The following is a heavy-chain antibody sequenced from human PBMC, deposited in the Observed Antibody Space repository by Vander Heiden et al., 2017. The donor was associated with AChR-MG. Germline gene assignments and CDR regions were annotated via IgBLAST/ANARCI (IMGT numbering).Heavy chain of an antibody. CDR2: ISSSSSYI. CDR1: GFTFRSYS. Sequence: EVQLVESGGGLVKPGGSPRFSCAASGFTFRSYSMNWVRQAPGKGLEWVSSISSSSSYIYYADSVKGRFTISRDNAKNSRYLQMNSLRAEDTAVYYCAREPCSSGFHPYGMDVWGHGTTVTVSS. CDR3: AREPCSSGFHPYGMDV. J-gene: IGHJ6*02. D-gene: IGHD6-19*01. V-gene: IGHV3-21*01.